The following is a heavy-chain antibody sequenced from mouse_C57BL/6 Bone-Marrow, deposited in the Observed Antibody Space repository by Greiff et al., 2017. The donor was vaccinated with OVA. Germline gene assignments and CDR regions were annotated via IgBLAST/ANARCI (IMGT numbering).Heavy chain of an antibody. J-gene: IGHJ2*01. CDR1: GYTFTSYW. CDR3: ARRIYYEPFDY. V-gene: IGHV1-64*01. CDR2: IHPNSGST. D-gene: IGHD2-4*01. Sequence: QVQLKQSGAELVKPGASVKLSCKASGYTFTSYWMHWVKQRPGQGLEWIGMIHPNSGSTNYNEKFKSKATLTVDKSSSTAYMQLSSLTSEDSAVYYCARRIYYEPFDYWGQGTTLTVSS.